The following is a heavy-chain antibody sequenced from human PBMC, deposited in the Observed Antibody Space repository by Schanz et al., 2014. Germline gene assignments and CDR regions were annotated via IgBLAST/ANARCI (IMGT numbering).Heavy chain of an antibody. J-gene: IGHJ4*02. CDR1: GFTLSSYG. Sequence: VRLVESGGGVVQPGRSLRLSCAASGFTLSSYGMHWVRQAPGKGLEWVSGITGASDHIDYAESVKGRFTISRDNSKSTLYLQMDSLRAEDTAVYFCAKKVPAYKPFDSWGQGTLVTVSS. CDR3: AKKVPAYKPFDS. D-gene: IGHD1-1*01. CDR2: ITGASDHI. V-gene: IGHV3-23*04.